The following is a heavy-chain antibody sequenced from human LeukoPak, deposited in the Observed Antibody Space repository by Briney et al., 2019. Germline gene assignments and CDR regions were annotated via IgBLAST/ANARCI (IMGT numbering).Heavy chain of an antibody. CDR2: MNPNSGNT. Sequence: ASVKISCKASGYTFSSYDINWVRQAIGQGLEWMGWMNPNSGNTGYAQKFQGRVTMTRNTSISTAYMELSSLRSEDTAVYYCARRDVLRYFDWLSRGYAFDIWGQGTMVTVSS. J-gene: IGHJ3*02. V-gene: IGHV1-8*01. CDR1: GYTFSSYD. D-gene: IGHD3-9*01. CDR3: ARRDVLRYFDWLSRGYAFDI.